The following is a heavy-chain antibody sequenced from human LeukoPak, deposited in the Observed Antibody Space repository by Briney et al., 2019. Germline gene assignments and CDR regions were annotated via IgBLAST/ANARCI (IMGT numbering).Heavy chain of an antibody. CDR3: TTTMIVGGFDY. Sequence: PGGSLRLSCAASGFTFSGSAMHWVRQASGKGLKWVGRIRSKANSYATAYAASVKGRFTISRDDSRNTAYLQMNSLKTEDTAVYYCTTTMIVGGFDYWGQGTLVTVSS. CDR1: GFTFSGSA. V-gene: IGHV3-73*01. D-gene: IGHD3-22*01. CDR2: IRSKANSYAT. J-gene: IGHJ4*02.